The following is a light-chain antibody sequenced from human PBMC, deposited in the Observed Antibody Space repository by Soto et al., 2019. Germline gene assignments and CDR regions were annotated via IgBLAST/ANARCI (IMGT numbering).Light chain of an antibody. CDR2: AAS. J-gene: IGKJ1*01. CDR3: LQDHSYPWT. CDR1: QGIGNR. V-gene: IGKV1-6*01. Sequence: AIQMTQSPSSLSASVGDRVTITCRASQGIGNRLGWYQQKPGKAPKLLLYAASTLQSGVPSRFSGGGSDTDFTLTINCLQPEDFATYYCLQDHSYPWTFGQGTRVEI.